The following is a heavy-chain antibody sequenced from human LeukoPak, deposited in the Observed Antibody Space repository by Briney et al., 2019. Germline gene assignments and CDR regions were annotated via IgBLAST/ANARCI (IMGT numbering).Heavy chain of an antibody. Sequence: SETLSLTCTVSGGSISNYHWSWIRQPPGKGLDWIGYVYYTGSTNYNPSLKSRVTISVDTSKNQFSLKLSSVTAADTAVYYCARAYCSSTSCYTSWFDPWGQGTLVTVSS. J-gene: IGHJ5*02. CDR2: VYYTGST. D-gene: IGHD2-2*02. V-gene: IGHV4-59*12. CDR3: ARAYCSSTSCYTSWFDP. CDR1: GGSISNYH.